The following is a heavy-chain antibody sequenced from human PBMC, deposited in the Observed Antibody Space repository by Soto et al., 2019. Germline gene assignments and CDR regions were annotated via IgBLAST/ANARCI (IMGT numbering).Heavy chain of an antibody. D-gene: IGHD3-10*01. CDR2: TGTTGDT. Sequence: EEQLVESGGGMVQPGGSLRLSCVASGFAFSSYDMHWVRQVAGKGLEWVSATGTTGDTYYPGSVKGRFTISREDAKNSLYLQLNHLSRGDTAVYYCARDATYGSGSGPDWYFDLWGRGTLVTVSS. CDR3: ARDATYGSGSGPDWYFDL. CDR1: GFAFSSYD. V-gene: IGHV3-13*04. J-gene: IGHJ2*01.